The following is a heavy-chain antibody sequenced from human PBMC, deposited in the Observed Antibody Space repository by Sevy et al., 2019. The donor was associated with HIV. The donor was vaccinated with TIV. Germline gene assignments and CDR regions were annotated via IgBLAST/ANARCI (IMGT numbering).Heavy chain of an antibody. CDR2: ISGYNGYT. V-gene: IGHV1-18*01. D-gene: IGHD3-3*02. J-gene: IGHJ5*02. CDR1: GYSFTNYG. CDR3: AKEGKNIRSWFDP. Sequence: ASVKVSCKASGYSFTNYGIGWVRQAPGQGLEWMGWISGYNGYTNYAQNLQGRVTMTNDTSTSTAYMELRSLRSDDTAIYYCAKEGKNIRSWFDPWGQGTLVTVSS.